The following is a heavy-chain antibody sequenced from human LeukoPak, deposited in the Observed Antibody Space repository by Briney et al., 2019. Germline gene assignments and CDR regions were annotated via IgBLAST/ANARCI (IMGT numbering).Heavy chain of an antibody. V-gene: IGHV4-30-4*08. J-gene: IGHJ4*02. CDR2: IYYSGST. Sequence: SETLSLTCTVSGGSISSGDYYWSWIRQPPGKGLEWIGYIYYSGSTYYNPSLKSRVTISVDTSKSQFSLKLSSVTAADTAVYYCARVFQVIGSFSTQQLVAEDYWGQGTLVTVSS. D-gene: IGHD6-6*01. CDR1: GGSISSGDYY. CDR3: ARVFQVIGSFSTQQLVAEDY.